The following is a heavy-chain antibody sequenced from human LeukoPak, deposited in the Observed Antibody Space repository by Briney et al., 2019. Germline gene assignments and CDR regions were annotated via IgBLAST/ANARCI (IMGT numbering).Heavy chain of an antibody. Sequence: GASVKVSCKASGYTFTSYGISWVRQAPGQGLEWMGWISAYNGNTNYAQKLQGRVTMTTDTSTSTAYMELRSLRSDDTAVYYCAGSDTTGYIPREWDYWYFDLWGRGTLVTVSS. J-gene: IGHJ2*01. CDR1: GYTFTSYG. CDR3: AGSDTTGYIPREWDYWYFDL. V-gene: IGHV1-18*01. CDR2: ISAYNGNT. D-gene: IGHD1-1*01.